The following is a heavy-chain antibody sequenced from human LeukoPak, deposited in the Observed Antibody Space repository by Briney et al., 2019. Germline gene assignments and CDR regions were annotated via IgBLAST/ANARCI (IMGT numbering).Heavy chain of an antibody. CDR2: INHSGST. CDR3: ARTYWNRYYYYMDV. CDR1: GGSFSGYY. V-gene: IGHV4-34*01. D-gene: IGHD1-1*01. J-gene: IGHJ6*03. Sequence: SETLSLTCAVYGGSFSGYYWSWIRQPPGKGLEWIGEINHSGSTNYNPSLKSRVTISVDTSKNQFSLKLSSVTAADTAVYYCARTYWNRYYYYMDVWGKGTTVTVSS.